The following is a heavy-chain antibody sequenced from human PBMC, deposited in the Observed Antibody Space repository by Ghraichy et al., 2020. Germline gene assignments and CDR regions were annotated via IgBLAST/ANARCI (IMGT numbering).Heavy chain of an antibody. J-gene: IGHJ4*02. V-gene: IGHV3-30-3*01. CDR3: SRDNYDSSGPWSYFDS. CDR2: ISYDGSNK. Sequence: GGSLRLSCAASGFTFSSYAIHWVRQAPGKGLEWVAVISYDGSNKYYADSVKGRFTISRDNSKNTLYLQMNSLRTEDTAVYYCSRDNYDSSGPWSYFDSWGQGTLVTVSS. D-gene: IGHD3-22*01. CDR1: GFTFSSYA.